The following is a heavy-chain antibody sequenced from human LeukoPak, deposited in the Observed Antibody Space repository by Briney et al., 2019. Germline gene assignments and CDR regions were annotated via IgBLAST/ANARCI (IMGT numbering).Heavy chain of an antibody. J-gene: IGHJ4*02. D-gene: IGHD3-3*01. CDR3: AKVGDYDFSYYFDY. Sequence: GGSLRLSCAASGFTFSSYGMHWVRQAPGKGLEWVAVISYDGSNKYYADSVKGRFTISRDNSKNTLYLQMNSLRAEDTAVYYCAKVGDYDFSYYFDYWGQGTLVTVSS. CDR2: ISYDGSNK. CDR1: GFTFSSYG. V-gene: IGHV3-30*18.